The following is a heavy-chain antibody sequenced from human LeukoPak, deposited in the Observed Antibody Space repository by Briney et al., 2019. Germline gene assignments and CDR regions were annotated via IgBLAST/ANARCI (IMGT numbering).Heavy chain of an antibody. V-gene: IGHV3-23*01. CDR2: IYENGGTT. D-gene: IGHD3-22*01. Sequence: GGSLRLSCVGSGFTFRSHAMSWVRQAPEKGLEFVSGIYENGGTTYYADSVKGRFSISRDNSKNTLYLQMDSLRAEDTAVYYCARAAYDSSGYLTLWGQGTLVTVSS. J-gene: IGHJ4*02. CDR3: ARAAYDSSGYLTL. CDR1: GFTFRSHA.